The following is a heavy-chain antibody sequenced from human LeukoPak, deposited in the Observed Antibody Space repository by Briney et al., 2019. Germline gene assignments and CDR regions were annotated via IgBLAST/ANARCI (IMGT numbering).Heavy chain of an antibody. V-gene: IGHV3-9*01. D-gene: IGHD3-22*01. CDR2: INWDGSRL. Sequence: SLRLSCAASGFTFDDHAMYWVRQAPGKGLEWVSGINWDGSRLGYADAVKGRFTISRDSAKKSLYLQMNSLRTEDTALYYCARASYYYDTSGLGALDIWGQGTLVTVSS. J-gene: IGHJ3*02. CDR3: ARASYYYDTSGLGALDI. CDR1: GFTFDDHA.